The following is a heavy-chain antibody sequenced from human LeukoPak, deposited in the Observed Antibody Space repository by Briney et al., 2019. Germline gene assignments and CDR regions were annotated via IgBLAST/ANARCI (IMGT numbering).Heavy chain of an antibody. CDR1: GGSISSGGYS. Sequence: SETLSLTCAVSGGSISSGGYSWSWIRQPPGKGLEWIGYIYHSGSTYHNPSLKSRVTISVDRSKNQFSLKLSSVTAADTAVYYCARGLYYGSGSSSFDYWGQGTLVTVSS. D-gene: IGHD3-10*01. CDR3: ARGLYYGSGSSSFDY. V-gene: IGHV4-30-2*01. J-gene: IGHJ4*02. CDR2: IYHSGST.